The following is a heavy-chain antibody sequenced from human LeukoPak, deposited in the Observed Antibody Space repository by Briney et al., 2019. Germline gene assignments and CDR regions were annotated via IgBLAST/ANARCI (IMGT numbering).Heavy chain of an antibody. CDR2: IYHSGNT. D-gene: IGHD3-9*01. CDR3: ASRNYYDILIVNY. V-gene: IGHV4-38-2*02. CDR1: SYFIDNGYF. Sequence: SETLSLTCSVSSYFIDNGYFWGWIRQTPGQGPEWIGSIYHSGNTYYNPSLKSRVTILVDTSKNQFSLKLSSVTAADTAVYYCASRNYYDILIVNYWGQGTLVTVSS. J-gene: IGHJ4*02.